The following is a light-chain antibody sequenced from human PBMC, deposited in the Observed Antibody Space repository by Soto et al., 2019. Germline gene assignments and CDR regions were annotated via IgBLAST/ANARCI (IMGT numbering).Light chain of an antibody. J-gene: IGKJ4*01. V-gene: IGKV1-39*01. Sequence: DIQMTQSPSSLSTSVGDRVTITRRASQSIGRNLNWYQQKPGKAPKLLIYTVSNLQTGVPSRFSGRGSGTEFTLTISTLQPEDFATYFCQQCYSIPLSFGGGTKVDIK. CDR3: QQCYSIPLS. CDR2: TVS. CDR1: QSIGRN.